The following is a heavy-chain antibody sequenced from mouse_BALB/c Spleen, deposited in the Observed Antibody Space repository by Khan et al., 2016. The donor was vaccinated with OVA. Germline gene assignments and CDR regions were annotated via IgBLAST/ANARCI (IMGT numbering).Heavy chain of an antibody. CDR2: INPHIGET. V-gene: IGHV1-20*02. J-gene: IGHJ2*01. CDR1: GYSFTGYF. CDR3: ARTYGSDVDY. Sequence: VQLQQSGPELVKPGASVKISCKASGYSFTGYFMNWVMQSHGKSLEWIGRINPHIGETFYNQKFRDKATLTVDESSSTDHMELRSLASTDSAVDYCARTYGSDVDYWGQGTTLTVST. D-gene: IGHD1-1*01.